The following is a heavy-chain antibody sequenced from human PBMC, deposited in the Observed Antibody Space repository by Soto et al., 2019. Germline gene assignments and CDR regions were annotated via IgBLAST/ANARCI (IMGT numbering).Heavy chain of an antibody. D-gene: IGHD3-22*01. CDR1: GGTFNNYG. CDR2: VIPLFGAA. V-gene: IGHV1-69*01. CDR3: ARKQLDPYEASGYYFNAFDP. J-gene: IGHJ5*02. Sequence: QVQLVQSGAEVKKPGSSVKVSCKASGGTFNNYGINWVRQAPGRGLAWMGGVIPLFGAANYAQKFQGRVTIPADASTSVFHKQLSSLRSEDTSVYYWARKQLDPYEASGYYFNAFDPWGQGTLVTASS.